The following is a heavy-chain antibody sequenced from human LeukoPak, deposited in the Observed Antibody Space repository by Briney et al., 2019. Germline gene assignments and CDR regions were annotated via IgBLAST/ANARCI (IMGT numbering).Heavy chain of an antibody. CDR3: ARATRGDKFDY. D-gene: IGHD3-16*01. CDR2: IWYDGSNK. J-gene: IGHJ4*02. Sequence: PGGSLRLSCAASGFTFSSYGMHWVRQAPGKGLEWVALIWYDGSNKYYADSVKGRLTISRDNSKNTLYLQMNSLRAEDTAVYYCARATRGDKFDYWGQGTLVTVSS. V-gene: IGHV3-33*01. CDR1: GFTFSSYG.